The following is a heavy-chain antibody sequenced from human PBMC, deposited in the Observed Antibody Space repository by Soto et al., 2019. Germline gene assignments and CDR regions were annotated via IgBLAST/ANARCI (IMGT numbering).Heavy chain of an antibody. CDR2: ISSSSSYI. J-gene: IGHJ4*02. CDR3: ARDKSSSWSDPFDY. CDR1: GFTFSSYS. Sequence: GGSLRLSCAASGFTFSSYSMNWVRQAPGKGLEWVSSISSSSSYIYYADSVKGRFTISRDKAKNSLYLQMNSLRAEDTAVYYCARDKSSSWSDPFDYWGQGTLVTVSS. V-gene: IGHV3-21*01. D-gene: IGHD6-13*01.